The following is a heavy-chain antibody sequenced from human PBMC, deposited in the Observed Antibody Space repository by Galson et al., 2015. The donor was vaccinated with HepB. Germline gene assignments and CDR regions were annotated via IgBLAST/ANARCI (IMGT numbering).Heavy chain of an antibody. D-gene: IGHD5-18*01. J-gene: IGHJ6*03. V-gene: IGHV1-69*13. CDR2: IIPIFGTA. Sequence: SVKVSCKASGGTFSSYAISWVRQAPGQGLEWMGGIIPIFGTANYAQKFQGRVTITADESTSTAYMELSSLRSEDTAVYYCARDPGYSWDSYYYYYYMDVWGKGTTVTVSS. CDR3: ARDPGYSWDSYYYYYYMDV. CDR1: GGTFSSYA.